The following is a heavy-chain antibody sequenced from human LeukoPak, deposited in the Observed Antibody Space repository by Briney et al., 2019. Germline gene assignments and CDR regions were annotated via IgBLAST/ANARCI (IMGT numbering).Heavy chain of an antibody. Sequence: PGGSLRLSCAASGFTFSSYWMSWVRQAPGKGLEWVSSITSSSSYIYYADSVKGRFTISRDNAKNSLYLQMNSLRAEDTAVYYCARDLTVTSTCWFDRWGQGTLVTVSS. V-gene: IGHV3-21*01. D-gene: IGHD4-11*01. CDR3: ARDLTVTSTCWFDR. CDR1: GFTFSSYW. J-gene: IGHJ5*02. CDR2: ITSSSSYI.